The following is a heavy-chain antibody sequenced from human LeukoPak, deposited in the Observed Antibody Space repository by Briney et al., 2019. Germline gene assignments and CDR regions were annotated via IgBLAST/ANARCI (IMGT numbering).Heavy chain of an antibody. CDR3: ARDRYYYDSSGTYLDY. CDR2: ISSSGSTI. J-gene: IGHJ4*02. Sequence: GGSLRLSCATSGFTLSSYGMHWVRQAPGKGLEWVSYISSSGSTIYYADSVKGRFTISRDNAKNSLYLQMNSLRAEDTAVYYCARDRYYYDSSGTYLDYWGQGTLVTVSS. V-gene: IGHV3-48*04. D-gene: IGHD3-22*01. CDR1: GFTLSSYG.